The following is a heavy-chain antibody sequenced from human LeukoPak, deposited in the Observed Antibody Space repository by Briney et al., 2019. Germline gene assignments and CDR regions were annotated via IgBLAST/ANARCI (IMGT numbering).Heavy chain of an antibody. J-gene: IGHJ3*02. D-gene: IGHD4-17*01. CDR3: ARLYGDWDAFDI. V-gene: IGHV1-2*02. CDR1: GYTFTGYY. Sequence: ASVKVSCKASGYTFTGYYMHWVRQAPGQGLEWMGWINPNSGGTNYAQKFQGRVTMTRDTSISTAYMELSRLRSDDTAVYYCARLYGDWDAFDIWGQGTMVTVSS. CDR2: INPNSGGT.